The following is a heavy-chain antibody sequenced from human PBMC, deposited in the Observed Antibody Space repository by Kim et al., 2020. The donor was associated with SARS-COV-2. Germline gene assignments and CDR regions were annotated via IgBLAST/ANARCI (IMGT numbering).Heavy chain of an antibody. CDR3: AGESPYGDYGMDV. D-gene: IGHD4-17*01. Sequence: YAQKLQGRVTMTTDTSTSTAYMELRSLRSDDTAVYYCAGESPYGDYGMDVWGQGTTVTVSS. V-gene: IGHV1-18*01. J-gene: IGHJ6*02.